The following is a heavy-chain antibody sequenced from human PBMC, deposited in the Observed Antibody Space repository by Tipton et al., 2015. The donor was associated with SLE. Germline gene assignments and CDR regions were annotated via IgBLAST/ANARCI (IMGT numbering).Heavy chain of an antibody. V-gene: IGHV3-74*01. CDR2: INSDGSST. J-gene: IGHJ4*02. Sequence: SLRLSCAASGFTFSSYWMHWVRQAPGKGLVWVSRINSDGSSTSYADSVKGRFTISRDNAKNTLYRQMNSLRAEDTAVYYCARDPGDRGFDYWGQGTLVTVSS. CDR1: GFTFSSYW. CDR3: ARDPGDRGFDY. D-gene: IGHD7-27*01.